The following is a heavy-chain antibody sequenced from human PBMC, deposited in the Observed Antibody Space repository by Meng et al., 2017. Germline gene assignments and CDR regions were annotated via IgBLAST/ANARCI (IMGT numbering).Heavy chain of an antibody. V-gene: IGHV3-74*01. CDR1: GFTFSSYW. Sequence: GESLKISCAASGFTFSSYWMHWVRQAPGKGLVCVSRINSDGSSTSYADSVKGRFTISRDNAKNTLYLQMNSLRAEDTAVYYCAILAAEGLWFGELYYFDYWGQGTLVTVSS. CDR3: AILAAEGLWFGELYYFDY. J-gene: IGHJ4*02. CDR2: INSDGSST. D-gene: IGHD3-10*01.